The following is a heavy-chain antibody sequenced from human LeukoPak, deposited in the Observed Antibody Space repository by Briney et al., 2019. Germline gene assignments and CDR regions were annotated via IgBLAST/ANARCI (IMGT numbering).Heavy chain of an antibody. CDR1: GFTFSSYW. D-gene: IGHD3-10*01. V-gene: IGHV3-7*01. CDR3: AREIYGDSPGLDY. CDR2: IKQGGSEK. Sequence: GGSLRLSCAASGFTFSSYWMSRVRQAPGKGLEWVANIKQGGSEKYYVDSVKGRFTISRGNAKNSLYLQMNSLRAEDTAVYYCAREIYGDSPGLDYWGQGTLVTVSS. J-gene: IGHJ4*02.